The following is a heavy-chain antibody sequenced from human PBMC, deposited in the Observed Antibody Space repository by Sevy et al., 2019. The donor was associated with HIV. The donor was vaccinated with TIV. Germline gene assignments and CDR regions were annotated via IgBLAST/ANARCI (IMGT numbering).Heavy chain of an antibody. Sequence: GGSLRLSCTASGFTFSDYAMTWVRQAPGKGLEWVSFIRSKFYGGTAEYAASVKGRFSISRDDSKNIAYLQVNSLKTDDTGVYYCIRDGRGYSRPFDYWGQGTLVTVSS. CDR2: IRSKFYGGTA. CDR3: IRDGRGYSRPFDY. J-gene: IGHJ4*02. D-gene: IGHD5-18*01. CDR1: GFTFSDYA. V-gene: IGHV3-49*04.